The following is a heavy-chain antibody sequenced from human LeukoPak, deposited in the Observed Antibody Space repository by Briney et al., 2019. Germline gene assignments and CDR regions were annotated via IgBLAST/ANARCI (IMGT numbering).Heavy chain of an antibody. D-gene: IGHD2-2*01. J-gene: IGHJ4*02. CDR1: GFTFDDYA. Sequence: GGSLRLTCAASGFTFDDYAMHWVRQAPGKGLEWVSGISWNSGSIGYADSVKGRFTISRDNAKNSLYLQMNSLRAEDTALYYCAKAVYCSSTSCYPFDYWGQGTLVTVSS. V-gene: IGHV3-9*01. CDR3: AKAVYCSSTSCYPFDY. CDR2: ISWNSGSI.